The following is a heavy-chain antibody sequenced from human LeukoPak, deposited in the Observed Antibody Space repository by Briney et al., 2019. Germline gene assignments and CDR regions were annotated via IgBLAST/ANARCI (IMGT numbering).Heavy chain of an antibody. CDR3: ARDRFLGSYSWLDY. D-gene: IGHD1-26*01. V-gene: IGHV4-4*07. Sequence: SETLSLTCTVSGGSISSYYWSWIRQPAGKGLEWIGRIYTIGNANYNPSLKSRVTISLDTSKNQFSLKLSSVTAADTAVYYCARDRFLGSYSWLDYWGQGALVTVSS. CDR2: IYTIGNA. CDR1: GGSISSYY. J-gene: IGHJ4*02.